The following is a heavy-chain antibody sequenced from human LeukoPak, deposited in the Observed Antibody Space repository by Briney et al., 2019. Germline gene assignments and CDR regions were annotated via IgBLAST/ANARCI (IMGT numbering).Heavy chain of an antibody. D-gene: IGHD3-10*01. V-gene: IGHV1-2*02. Sequence: GGSVKDSCKASGYTLTGYYMHWVRQAPGQGREWMGWINPNSGDTNYAEKFQGRVTMTRDTSISTVYMELSRLRADDTAVYYCARVTMVRGGGFDYWGQGTLVTVSS. J-gene: IGHJ4*02. CDR2: INPNSGDT. CDR1: GYTLTGYY. CDR3: ARVTMVRGGGFDY.